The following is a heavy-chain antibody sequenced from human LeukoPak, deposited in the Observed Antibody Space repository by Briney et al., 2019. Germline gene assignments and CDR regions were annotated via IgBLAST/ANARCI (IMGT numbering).Heavy chain of an antibody. CDR2: TYYRSKWYN. D-gene: IGHD6-6*01. CDR1: GDSFSSNSAA. CDR3: AQSGYSSSSFDY. Sequence: SQTLSLTCAISGDSFSSNSAAWNWLRQSPSRGLEWLGSTYYRSKWYNDYAVSVKSRITINPDTSKNQFSLQLNSVTPEDTAVYHCAQSGYSSSSFDYWGQGTLVTVSS. V-gene: IGHV6-1*01. J-gene: IGHJ4*02.